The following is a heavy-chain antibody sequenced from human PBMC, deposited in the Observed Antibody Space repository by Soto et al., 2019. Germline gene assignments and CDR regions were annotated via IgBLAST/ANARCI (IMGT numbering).Heavy chain of an antibody. CDR2: INTDGSGT. V-gene: IGHV3-74*01. D-gene: IGHD5-18*01. CDR3: ARESLGYSYGYVHWFDP. CDR1: GFIYSSDW. Sequence: PGXSLRLSGAASGFIYSSDWRHWVTQAPGKGLVWVSRINTDGSGTSYADSVKGRFTISRDNSKNMMYLQMNSLRAEDKAVYYCARESLGYSYGYVHWFDPWGQGTLVTVSS. J-gene: IGHJ5*02.